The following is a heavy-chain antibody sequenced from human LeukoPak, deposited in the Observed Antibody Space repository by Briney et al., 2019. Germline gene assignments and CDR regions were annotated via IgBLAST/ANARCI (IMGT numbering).Heavy chain of an antibody. CDR1: GGTFSSYA. J-gene: IGHJ4*02. CDR3: ASGGTDTRRSEYYFDY. V-gene: IGHV1-69*01. Sequence: SVKVSCKASGGTFSSYAISWVRQAPGQGLEWMGGIIPIFGTANYAQKFQGRVTITANESTSTAYMELSSLRSEDTAVYYCASGGTDTRRSEYYFDYWGQGTLVTVSS. D-gene: IGHD3-16*01. CDR2: IIPIFGTA.